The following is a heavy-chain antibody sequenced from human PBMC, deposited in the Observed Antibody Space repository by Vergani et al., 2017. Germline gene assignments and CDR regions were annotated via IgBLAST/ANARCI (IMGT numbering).Heavy chain of an antibody. CDR3: ARGLWDCTHIRCSPPSY. D-gene: IGHD2-8*01. J-gene: IGHJ4*02. Sequence: VQLVESGGGLVKPGGSLRLSCAASGFSFSSYSMNWVRQAPGNGLEWVASISGSSSYVFYRDSVEGRFTITRDNAKKSVYLQMNSLRAEDTAMYFCARGLWDCTHIRCSPPSYWGQGTQVTVSS. CDR1: GFSFSSYS. CDR2: ISGSSSYV. V-gene: IGHV3-21*02.